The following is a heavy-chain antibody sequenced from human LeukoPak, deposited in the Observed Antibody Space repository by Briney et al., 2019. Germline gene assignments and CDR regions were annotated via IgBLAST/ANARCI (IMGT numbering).Heavy chain of an antibody. Sequence: GGSLRLSCAASGFTFSSYSMNWVRQAPGKGLEWVANIKQDGSEKYYVDSVKGRFTISRDNAKNSLYLQMNSLRAEDTAVYYCARDHPGELLFSWGQGTLVTVSS. CDR2: IKQDGSEK. J-gene: IGHJ4*02. V-gene: IGHV3-7*01. CDR3: ARDHPGELLFS. CDR1: GFTFSSYS. D-gene: IGHD3-10*01.